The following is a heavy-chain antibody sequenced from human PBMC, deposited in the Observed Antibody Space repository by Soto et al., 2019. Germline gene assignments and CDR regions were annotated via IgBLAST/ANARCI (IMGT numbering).Heavy chain of an antibody. CDR3: ARGGNRYSNTASGVGGFDF. Sequence: SETLSLTCTVSGVSISSSYWSWIRQSPGTGLEWIGYIYYTGTTNYNPSLKRRVTISLDTAKNQFSLNVNSLTTADTAVYFCARGGNRYSNTASGVGGFDFWGQGTLVTVSS. V-gene: IGHV4-59*01. J-gene: IGHJ4*02. D-gene: IGHD5-12*01. CDR2: IYYTGTT. CDR1: GVSISSSY.